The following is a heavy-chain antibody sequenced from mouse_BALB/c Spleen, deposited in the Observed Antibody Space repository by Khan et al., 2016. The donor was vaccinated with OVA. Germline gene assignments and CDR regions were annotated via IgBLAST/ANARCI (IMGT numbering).Heavy chain of an antibody. CDR2: ISYSGSP. J-gene: IGHJ1*01. Sequence: EVQLVESGPGLVKPSQSLSLTCTVTGYSITSDYAWNWIRQFPGNKLELMGYISYSGSPSYNPYLKSRISITRDTSKHQFFLHLNSVTTEDTATVYGARPGASGYFDVWGAGTTVTVAS. V-gene: IGHV3-2*02. CDR3: ARPGASGYFDV. CDR1: GYSITSDYA.